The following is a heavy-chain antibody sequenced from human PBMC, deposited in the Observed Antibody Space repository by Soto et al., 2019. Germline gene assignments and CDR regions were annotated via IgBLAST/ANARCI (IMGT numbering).Heavy chain of an antibody. V-gene: IGHV3-9*01. CDR3: AKDIGLGYCSSTSCYVSGFDY. D-gene: IGHD2-2*01. Sequence: EVQLVESGGGLVQPGRSLRLSCAASGFTFDDYAMHWVRQAPGKGLEWVSGISWNSGSIGYADSVKGRFTISRDNAKNFLYLQMNSLRAEDTALYYCAKDIGLGYCSSTSCYVSGFDYWGQGTLVTFSS. CDR1: GFTFDDYA. CDR2: ISWNSGSI. J-gene: IGHJ4*02.